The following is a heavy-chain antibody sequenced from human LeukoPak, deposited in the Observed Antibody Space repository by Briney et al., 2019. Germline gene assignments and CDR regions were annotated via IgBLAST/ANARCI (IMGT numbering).Heavy chain of an antibody. Sequence: GGSLRLSCAASGFTFSSYAMHWVRQAPGKGLEWVAVISYDGSNKYYADSVKGRLTISRDNSKNTLYLQMNSLRAEDTAVYYCARDPSSSWYYFDYWGQGALVTVSS. CDR3: ARDPSSSWYYFDY. J-gene: IGHJ4*02. V-gene: IGHV3-30-3*01. CDR2: ISYDGSNK. CDR1: GFTFSSYA. D-gene: IGHD6-13*01.